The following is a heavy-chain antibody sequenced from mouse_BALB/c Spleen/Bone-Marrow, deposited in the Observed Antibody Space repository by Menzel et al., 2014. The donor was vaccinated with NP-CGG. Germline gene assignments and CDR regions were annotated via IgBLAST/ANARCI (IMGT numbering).Heavy chain of an antibody. V-gene: IGHV1-9*01. D-gene: IGHD2-14*01. CDR1: GYTFSSYW. CDR3: ARGTYRYYFDY. CDR2: ILPGSGTT. Sequence: QVQLQQSGAELMKPGASVKISCKPTGYTFSSYWIEWVKQRPGHGLEWIGEILPGSGTTNYNEKFKGKATFTADTSSNTAYMQLSSLTSEDSAVYYCARGTYRYYFDYRGQGTTLTVSA. J-gene: IGHJ2*01.